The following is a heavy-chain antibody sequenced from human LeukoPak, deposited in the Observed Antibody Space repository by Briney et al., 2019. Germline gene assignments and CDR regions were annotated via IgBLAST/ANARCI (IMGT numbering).Heavy chain of an antibody. D-gene: IGHD6-19*01. V-gene: IGHV3-66*01. CDR2: IYSGGST. Sequence: GGSLRLSCAASGFTFSSYWMHWVRQAPGKGLEWVSVIYSGGSTYYADSVKGRFTISRDNSKNTLYLQMNSLRAEDTAVYYCARSDSSGWGDPFDYWGQGTLVTVSS. CDR3: ARSDSSGWGDPFDY. J-gene: IGHJ4*02. CDR1: GFTFSSYW.